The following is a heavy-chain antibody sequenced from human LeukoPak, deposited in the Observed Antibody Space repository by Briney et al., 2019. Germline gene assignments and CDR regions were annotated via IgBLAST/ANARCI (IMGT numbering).Heavy chain of an antibody. CDR1: GGSFSGYY. Sequence: PSETLSLTCAVYGGSFSGYYWSWIRQPPGKGLEWIGEINHSGSTNYNPSLKSRVTISVDTSKNRFSLKLSSVTAADTAVYYCARRSWGYSSSWYLYWGQGTLVAVSS. V-gene: IGHV4-34*01. D-gene: IGHD6-13*01. CDR2: INHSGST. J-gene: IGHJ4*02. CDR3: ARRSWGYSSSWYLY.